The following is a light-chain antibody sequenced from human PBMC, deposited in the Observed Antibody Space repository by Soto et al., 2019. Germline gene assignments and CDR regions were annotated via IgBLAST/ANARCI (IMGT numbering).Light chain of an antibody. Sequence: QPALTQPASVTGSPGQSITISCTGTSSDVGSYNLVSWYQQHPGKAPKLMIFEGSKRPSGVSNRFSGSKSGNTASLTISGLQAEDEADYYCCSYAGNSNYVFGTGTKVTVL. CDR2: EGS. CDR3: CSYAGNSNYV. CDR1: SSDVGSYNL. V-gene: IGLV2-23*01. J-gene: IGLJ1*01.